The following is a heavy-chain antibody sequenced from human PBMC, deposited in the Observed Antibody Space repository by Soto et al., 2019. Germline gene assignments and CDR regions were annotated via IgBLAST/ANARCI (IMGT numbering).Heavy chain of an antibody. CDR3: ARDHYYDSSGYYPLWYYYYGMDV. V-gene: IGHV4-30-4*01. CDR1: GGSISSGDYY. D-gene: IGHD3-22*01. CDR2: IYYSGST. J-gene: IGHJ6*02. Sequence: SETLSLTCTVSGGSISSGDYYWSWIRQPPGEGLEWIGYIYYSGSTYYNPSLKSRVTISVDTSKNQFSLKLSSVTAADTAVYYCARDHYYDSSGYYPLWYYYYGMDVWGQGTTVTVSS.